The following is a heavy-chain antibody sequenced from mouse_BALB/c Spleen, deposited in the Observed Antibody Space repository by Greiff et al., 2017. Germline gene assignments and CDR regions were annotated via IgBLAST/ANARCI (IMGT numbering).Heavy chain of an antibody. CDR3: ARDRSRYFDV. CDR1: GFTFSSYA. D-gene: IGHD2-14*01. CDR2: ISSGGSYT. J-gene: IGHJ1*01. Sequence: EVKLMESGGGLVKPGGSLKLSCAASGFTFSSYAMSWVRQSPEKRLEWVAEISSGGSYTYYPDTVTGRFTISRDNAKNTLYLEMSSLRSEDTAMYYCARDRSRYFDVWGAGTTVTVSS. V-gene: IGHV5-9-4*01.